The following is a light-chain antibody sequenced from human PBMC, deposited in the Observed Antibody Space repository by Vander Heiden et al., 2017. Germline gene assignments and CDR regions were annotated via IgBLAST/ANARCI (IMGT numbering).Light chain of an antibody. CDR2: YISDSDK. J-gene: IGLJ3*02. CDR1: SGINVATYR. V-gene: IGLV5-39*01. CDR3: AIWYSIWV. Sequence: QPVLTQPTSLSASPGASARFTCTLRSGINVATYRIYWYQQKPGSLPRYLLRYISDSDKQQGSGVPSRFSGSKDASTTAGLLFISGLQSEDESDYYCAIWYSIWVFGGGTKLTVL.